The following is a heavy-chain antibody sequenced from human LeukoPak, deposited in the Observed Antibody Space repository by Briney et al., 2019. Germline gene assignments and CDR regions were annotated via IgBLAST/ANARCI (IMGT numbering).Heavy chain of an antibody. J-gene: IGHJ4*02. D-gene: IGHD2-2*01. CDR2: IKQDGSEK. CDR1: GFSFSWYW. CDR3: AAASIVVVPAAFDY. V-gene: IGHV3-7*05. Sequence: GGSLRLSCAASGFSFSWYWMTWVRQAPGKGLEWVANIKQDGSEKYYVDSVKGRFTISRDNARNSLYLQMNSLRAEDTAVYYCAAASIVVVPAAFDYWGQGTLVTVSS.